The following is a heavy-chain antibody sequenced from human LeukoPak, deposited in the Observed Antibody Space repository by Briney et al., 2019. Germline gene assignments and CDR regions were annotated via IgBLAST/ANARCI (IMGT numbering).Heavy chain of an antibody. CDR1: GGSISSGGYY. CDR2: IYYSGST. V-gene: IGHV4-31*03. Sequence: PSETLSLTCTFSGGSISSGGYYWSWIRQHPGKGLERIGYIYYSGSTYYNPSLKSRVTISVDTSKNQFSLKLSSVTAADTAVYYCARGLHPDLGHYFDYWGQGTLVTVSS. D-gene: IGHD7-27*01. J-gene: IGHJ4*02. CDR3: ARGLHPDLGHYFDY.